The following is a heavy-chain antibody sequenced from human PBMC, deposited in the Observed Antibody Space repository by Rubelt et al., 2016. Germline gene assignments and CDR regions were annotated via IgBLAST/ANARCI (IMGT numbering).Heavy chain of an antibody. J-gene: IGHJ4*02. V-gene: IGHV1-2*02. Sequence: QVQLVQSGAEVKKPGASVKVSCKASGYTFTGYYMHWVRQAPGQGLEWMGWINPNRGGTNYAQKLQGRVTMTRDTSVSTAYMELSRLTSDDTAVYYCARGNSGYDYGLDYWGQGTLVTVSS. CDR1: GYTFTGYY. D-gene: IGHD5-12*01. CDR2: INPNRGGT. CDR3: ARGNSGYDYGLDY.